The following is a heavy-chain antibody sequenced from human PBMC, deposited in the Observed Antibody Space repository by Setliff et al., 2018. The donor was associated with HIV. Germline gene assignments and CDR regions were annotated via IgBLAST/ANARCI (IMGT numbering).Heavy chain of an antibody. CDR2: IDHSGST. V-gene: IGHV4-34*01. Sequence: SETLSLTCAVYDGSFSGYYWSWIRQPPGKGLEWIGEIDHSGSTNYNPSPKSRVTISVDTSKKQFSLRLGSVTAADTAVYFCARALANWVGRRAFDILGQGTMVTVSS. J-gene: IGHJ3*02. D-gene: IGHD1-1*01. CDR3: ARALANWVGRRAFDI. CDR1: DGSFSGYY.